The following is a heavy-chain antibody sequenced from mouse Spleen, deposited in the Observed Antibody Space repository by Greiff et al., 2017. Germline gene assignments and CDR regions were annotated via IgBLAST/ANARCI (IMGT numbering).Heavy chain of an antibody. CDR1: GYSITSGYY. V-gene: IGHV3-6*01. D-gene: IGHD2-3*01. CDR3: ARDGYYEAMDY. Sequence: ESGPGLVKPSQSLSLTCSVTGYSITSGYYWKWIRQFPGNKLEWMGYISYDGSNNYNPSLKNRISITRDTSKNQFFLKLNSVTTEDTATYYCARDGYYEAMDYWGQGTSVTVSS. J-gene: IGHJ4*01. CDR2: ISYDGSN.